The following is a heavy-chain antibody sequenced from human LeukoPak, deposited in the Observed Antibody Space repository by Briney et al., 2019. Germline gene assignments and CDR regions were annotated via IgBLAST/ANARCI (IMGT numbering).Heavy chain of an antibody. CDR2: IYYSGST. CDR1: GGSISGYY. Sequence: SETLSLTCTVSGGSISGYYWRWIRQPPGKGLEWIGYIYYSGSTNYNPSLKSRVTISVDASKNQFSLKLSSVTAADTAVYYCARVPLYSGTYYFDYWGQGTLVTVSS. CDR3: ARVPLYSGTYYFDY. V-gene: IGHV4-59*01. D-gene: IGHD1-26*01. J-gene: IGHJ4*02.